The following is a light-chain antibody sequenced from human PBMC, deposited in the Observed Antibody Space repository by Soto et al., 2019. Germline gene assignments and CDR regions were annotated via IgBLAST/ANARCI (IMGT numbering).Light chain of an antibody. Sequence: QSVLTQPASVSGSPGQSITISCTGTSGDIGIYNRVSWYQQHPGKAPKLIIYEVTDRPSGVSTRISGSKSGNKASLTISGLQAEDVAEYYCSSYTNINTRACVFGTGTKVTVL. CDR3: SSYTNINTRACV. J-gene: IGLJ1*01. CDR2: EVT. V-gene: IGLV2-14*01. CDR1: SGDIGIYNR.